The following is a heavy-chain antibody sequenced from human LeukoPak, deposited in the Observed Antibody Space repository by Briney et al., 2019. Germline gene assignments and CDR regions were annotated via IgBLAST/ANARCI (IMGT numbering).Heavy chain of an antibody. CDR3: ARGTFTKTLDFDY. V-gene: IGHV5-10-1*01. CDR2: IDPSDSYT. D-gene: IGHD3-3*01. J-gene: IGHJ4*02. Sequence: GESLQISCQGSGYSFTSYWISWVRQMPGKGLEWMGRIDPSDSYTNYSPSFQGHVTISADKSISTAYLQWSSLKASDTAMYYCARGTFTKTLDFDYWGQGTLVTVSS. CDR1: GYSFTSYW.